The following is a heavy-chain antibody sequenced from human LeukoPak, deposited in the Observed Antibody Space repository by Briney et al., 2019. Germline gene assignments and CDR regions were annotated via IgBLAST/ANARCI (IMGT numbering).Heavy chain of an antibody. V-gene: IGHV4-4*09. Sequence: KPSETLSLTCTVSGGSISSDYWSWIRQTPGKGLEWIGWIYASGITNYNPSLKSRVTISVDTSKNQFSPKLTSVTAADTAVYYCARLGSGWPFDYWGQGTLVTVSS. J-gene: IGHJ4*02. D-gene: IGHD6-25*01. CDR2: IYASGIT. CDR1: GGSISSDY. CDR3: ARLGSGWPFDY.